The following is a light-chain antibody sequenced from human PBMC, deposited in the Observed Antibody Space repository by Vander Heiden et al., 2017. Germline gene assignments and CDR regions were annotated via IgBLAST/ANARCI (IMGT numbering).Light chain of an antibody. J-gene: IGLJ3*02. CDR2: KDS. V-gene: IGLV3-25*02. Sequence: SYELTQPPSVSVSPGQTARITCSGDALPKQYAFWYQQKPGQAPVLVIYKDSERPSGIPERFSGSSSGTTVTLTISGVQAEEEADYYCQSADSSGNYQVFGGGTKLTVL. CDR1: ALPKQY. CDR3: QSADSSGNYQV.